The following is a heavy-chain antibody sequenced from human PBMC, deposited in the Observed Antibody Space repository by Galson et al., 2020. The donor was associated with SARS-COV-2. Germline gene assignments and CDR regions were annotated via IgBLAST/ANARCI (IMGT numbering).Heavy chain of an antibody. CDR3: AKDMMQFGVPYEAFDL. CDR2: VSWNGGTI. CDR1: GFTFSSYA. V-gene: IGHV3-9*01. J-gene: IGHJ3*01. D-gene: IGHD3-16*01. Sequence: GGSLRLSCAASGFTFSSYAMHWVRQAPGKGLEWVAGVSWNGGTIGYGDSVKGRFTISRDNAKNSLYLQMTSLRPEDTALYYCAKDMMQFGVPYEAFDLWGQGTMVTVSS.